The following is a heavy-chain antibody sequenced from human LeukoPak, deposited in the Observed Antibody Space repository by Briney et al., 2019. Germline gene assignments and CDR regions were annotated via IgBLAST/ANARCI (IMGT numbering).Heavy chain of an antibody. CDR3: ARRSSSYYFDY. CDR1: GFTFNSYS. CDR2: ISSTSSTI. V-gene: IGHV3-48*04. D-gene: IGHD6-6*01. J-gene: IGHJ4*02. Sequence: GGSLRLSCEASGFTFNSYSMDWVREAPGKGLEWVSYISSTSSTIYYAESVRGRFTISRDNAKNSLYLQMNSLRAEDTAVYYCARRSSSYYFDYWGQGTLVTVSS.